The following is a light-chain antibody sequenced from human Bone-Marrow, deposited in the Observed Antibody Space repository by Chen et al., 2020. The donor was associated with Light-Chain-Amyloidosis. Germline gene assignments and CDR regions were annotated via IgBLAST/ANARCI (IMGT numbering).Light chain of an antibody. V-gene: IGLV3-21*02. Sequence: SVSVAPGQTATIACGGNNIGSTSVHWYQQTPGQAPLLVVYDDSDRPSGIPERLSGSKSGNAATLTITRVEAGDEADYYCQVWEGSSDEVVFGGGTRLTVL. CDR1: NIGSTS. J-gene: IGLJ3*02. CDR2: DDS. CDR3: QVWEGSSDEVV.